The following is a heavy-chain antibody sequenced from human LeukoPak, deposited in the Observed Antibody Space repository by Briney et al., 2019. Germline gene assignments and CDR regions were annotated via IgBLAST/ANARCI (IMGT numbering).Heavy chain of an antibody. CDR2: ITTSSTYI. J-gene: IGHJ4*02. D-gene: IGHD3-22*01. CDR1: GFTFSSYS. Sequence: GGSLRLSCAASGFTFSSYSMSWVRQAPGKGLEWVSSITTSSTYISYADSVKGRFTISRDNARNSLYLQMNSLRDEDTAVYYCASQYSYDNSGYYPYDYWGQGTLVTVSS. CDR3: ASQYSYDNSGYYPYDY. V-gene: IGHV3-21*01.